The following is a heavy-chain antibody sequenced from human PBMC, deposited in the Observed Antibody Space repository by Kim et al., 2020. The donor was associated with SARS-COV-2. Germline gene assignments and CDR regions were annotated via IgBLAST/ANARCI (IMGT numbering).Heavy chain of an antibody. V-gene: IGHV1-69*01. Sequence: FQGRVTITADESMSTAYMELSSLRSEDTAVYYCARPSSSWSHYYYYGMDVWGQGTTVTVSS. J-gene: IGHJ6*02. CDR3: ARPSSSWSHYYYYGMDV. D-gene: IGHD6-13*01.